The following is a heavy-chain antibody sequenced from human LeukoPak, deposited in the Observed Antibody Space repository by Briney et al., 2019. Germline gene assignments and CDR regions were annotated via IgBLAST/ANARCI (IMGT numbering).Heavy chain of an antibody. CDR1: GGFISNYY. CDR2: IYYSGST. CDR3: ARVGDSSSWAYVDY. J-gene: IGHJ4*02. V-gene: IGHV4-59*01. D-gene: IGHD6-13*01. Sequence: SETLSLTCSVSGGFISNYYWSWIRQPPGKGLEWIGYIYYSGSTNYSPSLKGRVTISVDTSKNQFSLKLSSVTAADTAIYYCARVGDSSSWAYVDYWGQGTLVTVSS.